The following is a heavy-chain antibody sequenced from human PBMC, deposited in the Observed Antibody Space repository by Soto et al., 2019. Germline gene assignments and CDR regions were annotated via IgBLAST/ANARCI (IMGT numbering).Heavy chain of an antibody. D-gene: IGHD1-26*01. Sequence: EVQLVESGGGLVQPGGSLRLSCAASGFTFSDHYMDWVRPAPGKGLEWVIRTRTKAHRYTTEYAASVKGRFTISRDGSESSLYLQMISLTTEDTAVSYCTRSSGSYRYFDLWVRGTLVTVSS. CDR2: TRTKAHRYTT. J-gene: IGHJ2*01. CDR3: TRSSGSYRYFDL. V-gene: IGHV3-72*01. CDR1: GFTFSDHY.